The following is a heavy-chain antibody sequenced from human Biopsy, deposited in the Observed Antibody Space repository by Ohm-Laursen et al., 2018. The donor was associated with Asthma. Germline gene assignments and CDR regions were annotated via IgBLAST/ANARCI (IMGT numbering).Heavy chain of an antibody. Sequence: SLRLSCAASGFTFSSYAMHWVRQAPGKGLEWVAVISYDGSNKYYADSVKGRFTISRDNSKNTLYLQMNSLRAEDTAVYYCAKGWYFDSWGQGTQVTVSS. D-gene: IGHD6-13*01. J-gene: IGHJ4*02. CDR1: GFTFSSYA. CDR2: ISYDGSNK. CDR3: AKGWYFDS. V-gene: IGHV3-30-3*01.